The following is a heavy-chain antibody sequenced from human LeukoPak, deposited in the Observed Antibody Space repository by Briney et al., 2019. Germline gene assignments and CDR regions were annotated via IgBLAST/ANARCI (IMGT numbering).Heavy chain of an antibody. D-gene: IGHD6-19*01. CDR1: GFTFSSYA. J-gene: IGHJ4*02. Sequence: GGSLRLSCSASGFTFSSYAMHWVRQAPGKGLEWVAVIWYDGSNKYYADSVKGRFTISRDHSKNTLYLQMKSLRAEDTAVYYCARELEIAVSGTLGYWGQGTLVTVSS. CDR2: IWYDGSNK. CDR3: ARELEIAVSGTLGY. V-gene: IGHV3-33*08.